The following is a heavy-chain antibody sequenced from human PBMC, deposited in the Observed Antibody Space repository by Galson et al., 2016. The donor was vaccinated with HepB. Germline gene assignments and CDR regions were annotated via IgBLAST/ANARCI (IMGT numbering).Heavy chain of an antibody. Sequence: ETLSLTCTVSGASISSNNWWTWVRQSPGKGLDWIGESYHGGSTYYNPSLKSRLSISLDKSKNQFSLRLSSVTAADTAVYFCASVRGGCSSTSCYIDSWGQGTLVTVSS. CDR3: ASVRGGCSSTSCYIDS. V-gene: IGHV4-4*01. D-gene: IGHD2-2*01. J-gene: IGHJ4*02. CDR1: GASISSNNW. CDR2: SYHGGST.